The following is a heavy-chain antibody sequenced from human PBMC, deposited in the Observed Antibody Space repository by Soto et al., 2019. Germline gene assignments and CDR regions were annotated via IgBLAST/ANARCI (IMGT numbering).Heavy chain of an antibody. J-gene: IGHJ4*02. V-gene: IGHV3-23*01. CDR1: GFTFSSYA. CDR2: ISGSGGST. CDR3: AKDLSRFGELIFLMEY. Sequence: GGSLRLSCAASGFTFSSYAMSWVRQAPGKGLEWVSAISGSGGSTYYADSVKGRFTISRDNSKNTLYLQMNSLRAEDTAVYYCAKDLSRFGELIFLMEYWGQGTLVTVSS. D-gene: IGHD3-10*01.